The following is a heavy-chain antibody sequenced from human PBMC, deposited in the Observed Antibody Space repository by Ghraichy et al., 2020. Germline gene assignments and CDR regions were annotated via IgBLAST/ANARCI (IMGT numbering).Heavy chain of an antibody. J-gene: IGHJ6*02. CDR3: AREHYDILTDCYYGMDV. Sequence: GGSLRLSCAASGFTVSSNYMSWVRLAPGKGLEWVSVIYSGGSTYYADSVKGRFTISRDNSKNTLYLQMNSLRAEDTAVYYCAREHYDILTDCYYGMDVWGQGTAVTVSS. CDR2: IYSGGST. V-gene: IGHV3-53*01. CDR1: GFTVSSNY. D-gene: IGHD3-9*01.